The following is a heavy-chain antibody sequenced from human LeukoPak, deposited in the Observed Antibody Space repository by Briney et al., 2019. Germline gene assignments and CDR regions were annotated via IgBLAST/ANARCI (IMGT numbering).Heavy chain of an antibody. CDR1: GFTFSSYA. CDR2: ISYDGSNK. V-gene: IGHV3-30*07. Sequence: PGGSLRLSCAASGFTFSSYAMHWVRQAPGKGLEWVAVISYDGSNKYYADSVKGRFTISRDNSKNTLYLQMNSLRAEDTAVYYCARDQGDFWSGEHAFDIWGQGTMVTVSS. D-gene: IGHD3-3*01. J-gene: IGHJ3*02. CDR3: ARDQGDFWSGEHAFDI.